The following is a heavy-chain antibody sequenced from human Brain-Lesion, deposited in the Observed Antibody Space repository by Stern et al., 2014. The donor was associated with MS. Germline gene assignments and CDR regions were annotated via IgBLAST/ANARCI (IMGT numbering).Heavy chain of an antibody. Sequence: EVQLVESGGGLVQPGGSLRLSCAGSGFSLSSYWMSWVRQAPGKGPELVATTKQAGSERCYGASVKGRFTISRDNSKNSVFLQMNSLRVDDTSVYYCARDCGSGSCYQTQYYYGVDVWGQGTTVIVSS. CDR1: GFSLSSYW. D-gene: IGHD2-15*01. CDR2: TKQAGSER. V-gene: IGHV3-7*01. J-gene: IGHJ6*02. CDR3: ARDCGSGSCYQTQYYYGVDV.